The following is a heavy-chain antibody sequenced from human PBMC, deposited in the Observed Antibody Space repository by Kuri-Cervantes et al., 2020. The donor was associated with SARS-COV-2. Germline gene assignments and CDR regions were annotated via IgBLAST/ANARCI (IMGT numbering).Heavy chain of an antibody. J-gene: IGHJ4*02. CDR2: INPNSGGT. CDR1: GYTFTGYY. CDR3: ARLSGLYKNGDY. Sequence: ASVTVSCKASGYTFTGYYMHWVRQAPGQGLEWMGWINPNSGGTNYAQKFQGRDTMTRDTSISTAYLLWSSLKDSDTAMNYCARLSGLYKNGDYWGQGTLVTVSS. D-gene: IGHD6-19*01. V-gene: IGHV1-2*02.